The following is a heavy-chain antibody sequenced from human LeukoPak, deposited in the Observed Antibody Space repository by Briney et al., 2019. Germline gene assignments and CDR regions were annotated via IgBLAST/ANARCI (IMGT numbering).Heavy chain of an antibody. J-gene: IGHJ3*02. CDR3: AKATLKGGAFDI. V-gene: IGHV3-9*01. CDR2: ISWNSGSI. Sequence: QPGRSLRLSCAASGFTFDDYAMPWVRQAPGKGLEWVSGISWNSGSIGYADSVKGRFTISRDNAKNSLYLQMNSLRAEDTALYYCAKATLKGGAFDIWGQGTMVTVSS. CDR1: GFTFDDYA.